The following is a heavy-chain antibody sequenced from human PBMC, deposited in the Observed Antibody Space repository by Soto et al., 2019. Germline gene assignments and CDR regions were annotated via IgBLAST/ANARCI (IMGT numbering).Heavy chain of an antibody. CDR2: INHSGST. CDR3: ALGDCSSTSCYPGIYDAFDI. D-gene: IGHD2-2*01. Sequence: QVQLQQWGAGLLKPSETLSLTCAVYGGSFSGYYWSWIRQPPGKGLEWIGEINHSGSTNYNPSLKSRVTISVDRSKNQFSLKLSSVTAADTAVYYCALGDCSSTSCYPGIYDAFDIWGQGTMVTVSS. CDR1: GGSFSGYY. J-gene: IGHJ3*02. V-gene: IGHV4-34*01.